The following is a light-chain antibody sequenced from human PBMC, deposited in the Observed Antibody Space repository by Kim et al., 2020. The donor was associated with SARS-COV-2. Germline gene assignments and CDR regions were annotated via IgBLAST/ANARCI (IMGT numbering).Light chain of an antibody. Sequence: DIQMTQSPSTLSASVGDRVTITCRASQSINNWLAWYQQKPGKAPKLLIYKASSLESGVPSRFSGGGSGTEFTLTISSLQPDDFATYYCQQYNSYSGTFGQGTKVDIK. CDR2: KAS. J-gene: IGKJ1*01. V-gene: IGKV1-5*03. CDR3: QQYNSYSGT. CDR1: QSINNW.